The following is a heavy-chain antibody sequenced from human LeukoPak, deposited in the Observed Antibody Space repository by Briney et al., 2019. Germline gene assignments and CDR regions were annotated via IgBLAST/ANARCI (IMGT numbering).Heavy chain of an antibody. CDR3: ARDRGLWFRSNAFDI. J-gene: IGHJ3*02. CDR1: GYTFTTYG. Sequence: ASVKVSCKASGYTFTTYGISWVRQAPGQGLEWMGWISAYNGNTNYAQNLQGRVTMTTDTSTSTAYMELRSLRSDDTAVYYCARDRGLWFRSNAFDIWGQGTMVTVSS. V-gene: IGHV1-18*01. D-gene: IGHD2-21*01. CDR2: ISAYNGNT.